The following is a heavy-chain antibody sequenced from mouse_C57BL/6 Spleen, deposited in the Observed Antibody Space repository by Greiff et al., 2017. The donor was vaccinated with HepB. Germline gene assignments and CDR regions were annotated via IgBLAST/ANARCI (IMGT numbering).Heavy chain of an antibody. V-gene: IGHV1-64*01. CDR1: GYTFTSYW. Sequence: VQLQQPGAELVKPGASVKLSCKASGYTFTSYWMHWVKQRPGQGLEWIGMIHPNSGSTNYNEKFKSKATLTVDKSSSTAYMQLSSLTSEDSAVYYCARDYSKDAMDYWGQGTSVTVSS. J-gene: IGHJ4*01. D-gene: IGHD2-5*01. CDR2: IHPNSGST. CDR3: ARDYSKDAMDY.